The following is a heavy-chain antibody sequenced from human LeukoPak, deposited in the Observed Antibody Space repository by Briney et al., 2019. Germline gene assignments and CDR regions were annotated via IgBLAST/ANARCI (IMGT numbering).Heavy chain of an antibody. D-gene: IGHD5-24*01. J-gene: IGHJ4*02. Sequence: ASVKLSCKASGYTFTGYYMHWVRHAPGQGLEWMGWINPNSGGTNYAQKFPGRVTMTRDTSISTAYLDLSRLRPDDTAVYYCARVVVRDANNYKDYWGQGTLVTVSS. V-gene: IGHV1-2*02. CDR1: GYTFTGYY. CDR2: INPNSGGT. CDR3: ARVVVRDANNYKDY.